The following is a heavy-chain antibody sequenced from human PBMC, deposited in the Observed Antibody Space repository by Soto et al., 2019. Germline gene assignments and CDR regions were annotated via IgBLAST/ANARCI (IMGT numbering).Heavy chain of an antibody. D-gene: IGHD5-12*01. Sequence: GGSLRLSCAASGFTFSNAWMSWVRQAPGKGLEWVGRIKSKTDGGTTDYAAPVKGRFTISRDDSKNTLYLQMNSLKTEDTAVYYCTTATSGYSGYDLDAFDIWGQGTMVTVSS. J-gene: IGHJ3*02. CDR1: GFTFSNAW. CDR2: IKSKTDGGTT. V-gene: IGHV3-15*01. CDR3: TTATSGYSGYDLDAFDI.